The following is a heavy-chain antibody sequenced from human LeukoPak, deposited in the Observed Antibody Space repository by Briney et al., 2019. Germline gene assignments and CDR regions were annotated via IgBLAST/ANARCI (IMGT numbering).Heavy chain of an antibody. J-gene: IGHJ2*01. V-gene: IGHV4-59*01. CDR1: GGLISSYS. Sequence: PSETLSLTCTVAGGLISSYSWSWIRQPPGKGLEWIGYLYYRGSSNYNPSLKSRVTIPVDTSKHQFSLKLTSVTAADTAVYYCARDVHTALVTGSFDLCGRGTLVTVSS. CDR3: ARDVHTALVTGSFDL. D-gene: IGHD5-18*01. CDR2: LYYRGSS.